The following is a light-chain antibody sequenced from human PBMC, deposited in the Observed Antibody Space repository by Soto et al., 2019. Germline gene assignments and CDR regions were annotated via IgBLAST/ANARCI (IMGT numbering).Light chain of an antibody. V-gene: IGKV3-11*01. CDR1: LSVSSS. J-gene: IGKJ2*01. Sequence: IVLTQSPATPPLSPGERATLSCRASLSVSSSLAWYQQEPGQAPGLLISDAANRATGIPARFRGPRSGTDFTATIRSLKHADLAVYYCQQRINWRSTFGNRTTLDIK. CDR3: QQRINWRST. CDR2: DAA.